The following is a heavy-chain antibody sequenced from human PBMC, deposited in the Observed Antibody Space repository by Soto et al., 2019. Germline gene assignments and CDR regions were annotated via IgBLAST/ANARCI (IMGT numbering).Heavy chain of an antibody. J-gene: IGHJ6*02. CDR1: GFTFSSYG. V-gene: IGHV3-33*01. D-gene: IGHD3-3*01. CDR2: IWYDGSNK. CDR3: ARDRLMRFLNYYYGMDV. Sequence: QVQLVESGGGVVQPGRSLRLSCAASGFTFSSYGMHWVRQAPGKGLEWVAVIWYDGSNKYYADSVKGRFTISRDNSKNTLYLQMNSLRAEDTAVYYCARDRLMRFLNYYYGMDVWGQGTTVTVSS.